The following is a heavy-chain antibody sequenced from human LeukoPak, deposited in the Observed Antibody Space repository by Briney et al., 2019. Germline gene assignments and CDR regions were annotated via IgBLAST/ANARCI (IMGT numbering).Heavy chain of an antibody. CDR1: GFTFSSYW. Sequence: GGSLRLSCAASGFTFSSYWMHWVRQAPGKGLVWVSRINTDGNSTNYADSVKGRFTISRDNAKNTLYLQMNSLRADDTAVYYCAREARNCSGGSCYSRYFDYWGQGTLVTVSS. V-gene: IGHV3-74*01. D-gene: IGHD2-15*01. J-gene: IGHJ4*02. CDR2: INTDGNST. CDR3: AREARNCSGGSCYSRYFDY.